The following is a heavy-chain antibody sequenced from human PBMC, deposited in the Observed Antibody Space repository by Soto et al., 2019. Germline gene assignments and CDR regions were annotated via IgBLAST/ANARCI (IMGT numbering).Heavy chain of an antibody. V-gene: IGHV3-30*18. Sequence: QVQLVESGGGVVQPGRSLRLSCAASGFTFSSYGMHWVRQAPGKGLEWVAVISYDGSNKYYADSVKGRFTISRDNSKNTLYLQMNSLRAEDTAVYYCAKDQTKFADAFDIWGQGTMVTVSS. CDR1: GFTFSSYG. D-gene: IGHD1-7*01. CDR3: AKDQTKFADAFDI. J-gene: IGHJ3*02. CDR2: ISYDGSNK.